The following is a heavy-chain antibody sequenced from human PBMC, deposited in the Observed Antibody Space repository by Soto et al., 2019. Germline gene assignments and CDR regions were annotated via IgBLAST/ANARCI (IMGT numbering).Heavy chain of an antibody. V-gene: IGHV1-8*01. CDR3: ARDRRFGELNYFYHGMDV. CDR2: MNPNTGYT. D-gene: IGHD3-10*01. Sequence: ASVKVSCKASGDGVAGYDMRWVRQATGQGLEWMGWMNPNTGYTANAQKFQGRVTMTRNISISTVYMELSSLRSEDTAVYYCARDRRFGELNYFYHGMDVWGQGTTVTVSS. J-gene: IGHJ6*02. CDR1: GDGVAGYD.